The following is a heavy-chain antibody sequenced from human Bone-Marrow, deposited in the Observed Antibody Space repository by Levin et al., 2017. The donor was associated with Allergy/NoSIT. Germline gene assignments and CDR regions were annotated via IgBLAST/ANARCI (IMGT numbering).Heavy chain of an antibody. V-gene: IGHV3-13*01. J-gene: IGHJ3*01. CDR3: ARGLDAFDL. Sequence: LSLTCAASGFMFRTYDMHWVRQLPGKGLEWVSAIGTSGDTYYPGSVKGRFLISRENAKNSLFLEMNDLSAGDTALYYCARGLDAFDLWGQGTMVTVSS. CDR1: GFMFRTYD. CDR2: IGTSGDT.